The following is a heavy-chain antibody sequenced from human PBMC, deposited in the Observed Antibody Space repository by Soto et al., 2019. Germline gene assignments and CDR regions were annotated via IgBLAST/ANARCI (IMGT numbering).Heavy chain of an antibody. D-gene: IGHD3-3*02. Sequence: SETLSLTCTVSGGSISSSSNHWGWIRQPPGKGLEWIGNIYYSENTYYNPSLKSRVTISVDTSKNQFSLRLTSVTAADTAVYYCAKDSINRDGIYDPFDIWGQGTMVTVSS. J-gene: IGHJ3*02. CDR3: AKDSINRDGIYDPFDI. CDR2: IYYSENT. V-gene: IGHV4-39*01. CDR1: GGSISSSSNH.